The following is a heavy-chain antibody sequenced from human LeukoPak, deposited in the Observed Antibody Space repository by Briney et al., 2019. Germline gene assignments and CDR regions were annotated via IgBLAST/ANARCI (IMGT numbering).Heavy chain of an antibody. Sequence: GAALKISYEGSGYSFTSYWIGWGRPMAGKGLGWVGIINPGDNDTRYSPSFQGQVTISADKSISTAYLQWSTLKASDTAMYNGARQWGRAAADSHFDYWGQGTLVTVSS. V-gene: IGHV5-51*01. CDR2: INPGDNDT. J-gene: IGHJ4*02. CDR1: GYSFTSYW. CDR3: ARQWGRAAADSHFDY. D-gene: IGHD6-13*01.